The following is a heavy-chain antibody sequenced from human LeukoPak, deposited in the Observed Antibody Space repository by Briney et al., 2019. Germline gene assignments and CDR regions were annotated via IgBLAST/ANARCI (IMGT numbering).Heavy chain of an antibody. CDR1: GFTFSSYT. V-gene: IGHV3-23*01. D-gene: IGHD3-10*01. CDR3: AKGTERYREVSSFDS. CDR2: VSSSGDST. J-gene: IGHJ4*02. Sequence: PGGSLRLSCAASGFTFSSYTMSWVRQAPGKGLEWVSTVSSSGDSTYYADSVKGRFTISRDNSENTLYLQMNSLRAEDTATYYCAKGTERYREVSSFDSWGQGTQVTVSS.